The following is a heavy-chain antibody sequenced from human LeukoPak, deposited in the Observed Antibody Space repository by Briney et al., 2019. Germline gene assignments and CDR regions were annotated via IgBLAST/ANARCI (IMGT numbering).Heavy chain of an antibody. D-gene: IGHD6-13*01. Sequence: SETLSLTCTVSGGSISSSSYYWGWIRQPPGKGLEWIGSIYYCGSTYYNPSLKSRVTISVDTSKNQFSLKLSSVAAADTAVYYCARGPYSSRHFDYWGQGTLVTVSS. CDR3: ARGPYSSRHFDY. CDR2: IYYCGST. V-gene: IGHV4-39*01. CDR1: GGSISSSSYY. J-gene: IGHJ4*02.